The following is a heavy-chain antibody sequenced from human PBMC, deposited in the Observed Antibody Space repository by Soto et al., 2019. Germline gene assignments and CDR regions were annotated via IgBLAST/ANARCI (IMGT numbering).Heavy chain of an antibody. J-gene: IGHJ4*02. CDR1: GGTFNSYG. CDR2: IIHLYGTV. D-gene: IGHD3-10*01. CDR3: ARVRVIRGVIPSHFGL. Sequence: QAHLAQSGAEVKKPGSSVTVSCKASGGTFNSYGISWVRQAPGQGLDWMGVIIHLYGTVNYAQKFQGRVSRTADKSTSTAYMDLNSLRSDDTAVYYCARVRVIRGVIPSHFGLWGQGTQVTVSS. V-gene: IGHV1-69*06.